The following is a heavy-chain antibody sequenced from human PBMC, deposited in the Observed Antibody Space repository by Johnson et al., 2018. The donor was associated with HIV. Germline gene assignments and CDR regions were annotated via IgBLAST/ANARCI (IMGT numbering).Heavy chain of an antibody. CDR2: IKSKTDGGTT. CDR3: ARAPPYYGGYSVSDAFDI. J-gene: IGHJ3*02. CDR1: GFTFSNAW. V-gene: IGHV3-15*01. D-gene: IGHD3-22*01. Sequence: EVQLVESGGGLVQPGGSLRLSCAASGFTFSNAWMSWVRQAPGKGLEWVGRIKSKTDGGTTDYAAPVKGRFTISRDDSKNTLYLQMNSLKTEDTAVYYCARAPPYYGGYSVSDAFDIWGQGTMVTVSS.